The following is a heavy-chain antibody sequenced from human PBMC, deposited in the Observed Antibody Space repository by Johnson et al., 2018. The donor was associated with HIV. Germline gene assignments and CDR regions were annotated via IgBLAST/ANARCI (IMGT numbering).Heavy chain of an antibody. Sequence: VQLVESGGGLVQPGESLRLSCAASGFPFFNYWMNWVRQAPGKGLEWVANIKQDGSEKYYVDSVKGRFTISRDNAKNSMYLQMNSLRAEDTALYYCARALPYSSSHTDAFDIWGQGTMVTVSS. CDR3: ARALPYSSSHTDAFDI. J-gene: IGHJ3*02. CDR2: IKQDGSEK. D-gene: IGHD6-6*01. CDR1: GFPFFNYW. V-gene: IGHV3-7*03.